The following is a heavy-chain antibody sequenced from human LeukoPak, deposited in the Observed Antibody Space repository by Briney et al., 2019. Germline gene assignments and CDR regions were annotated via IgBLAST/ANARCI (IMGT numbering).Heavy chain of an antibody. D-gene: IGHD5-18*01. CDR3: ARDGTQRGYSYAFDI. CDR1: GGSISSGDYY. CDR2: IYYSGST. V-gene: IGHV4-30-4*08. Sequence: SETLSLTCTVSGGSISSGDYYWSWIRQPPGKGLEWIGYIYYSGSTYYNPSLESRVTISVDTSKNQFSLKLSSVTAADTAVYYCARDGTQRGYSYAFDIWGQGTMVTVSS. J-gene: IGHJ3*02.